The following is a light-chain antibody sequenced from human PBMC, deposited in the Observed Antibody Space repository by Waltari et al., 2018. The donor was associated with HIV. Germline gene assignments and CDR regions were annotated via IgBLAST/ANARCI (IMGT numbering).Light chain of an antibody. CDR3: AAWDDSLMGV. CDR1: SSNIGSNT. CDR2: YNN. J-gene: IGLJ3*02. Sequence: QSVLTQPPSASGPPGQRVTIPCSGSSSNIGSNTVNWYQQIPGTSPKLPIYYNNQRPSGVPDRFSGSKSGASASLAISGLQSEDEADYYCAAWDDSLMGVFGGGTRLTVL. V-gene: IGLV1-44*01.